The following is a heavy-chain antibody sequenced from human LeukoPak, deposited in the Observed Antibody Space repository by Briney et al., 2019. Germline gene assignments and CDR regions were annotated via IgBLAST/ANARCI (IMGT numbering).Heavy chain of an antibody. Sequence: GGSLRLSCAASGFTFSSYWMSWVRQAPGKGLEWVANIKQDGSEKYYVDSVKGRFTISRDNAKNSLYLQMNSLRAEDTAVYYCARGGRKQQLAQDRNDYWGQGTLVTVPS. D-gene: IGHD6-13*01. CDR3: ARGGRKQQLAQDRNDY. J-gene: IGHJ4*02. CDR1: GFTFSSYW. CDR2: IKQDGSEK. V-gene: IGHV3-7*01.